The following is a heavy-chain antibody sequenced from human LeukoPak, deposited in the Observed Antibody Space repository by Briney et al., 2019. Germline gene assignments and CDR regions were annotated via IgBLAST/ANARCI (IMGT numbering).Heavy chain of an antibody. CDR2: IGTSSSTI. D-gene: IGHD2-2*01. V-gene: IGHV3-48*02. Sequence: GGSLRLSCAASGFTFSSYSMNWVRQAPGRGLEWVSYIGTSSSTIYSADSVKGRFTISRDNAKNSLYLQMNSLRDEDTAVYYCARGYCSSSSCPRHHFDYWGQGTPVTVSS. CDR1: GFTFSSYS. CDR3: ARGYCSSSSCPRHHFDY. J-gene: IGHJ4*02.